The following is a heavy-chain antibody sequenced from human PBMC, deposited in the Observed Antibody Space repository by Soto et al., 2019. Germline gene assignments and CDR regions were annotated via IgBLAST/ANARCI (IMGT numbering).Heavy chain of an antibody. D-gene: IGHD2-8*01. CDR2: INPKSGGT. J-gene: IGHJ6*02. Sequence: ASVQVSCQASGYSFPDYHIHWVRQAPGQGLEWLGRINPKSGGTSTAQKFQGWVTMTRDRSISTVYMELTRLRSDDTAVYFCARGHSTDCSKGVCSFFYNHEMDVWGQGTTVTVSS. CDR1: GYSFPDYH. CDR3: ARGHSTDCSKGVCSFFYNHEMDV. V-gene: IGHV1-2*04.